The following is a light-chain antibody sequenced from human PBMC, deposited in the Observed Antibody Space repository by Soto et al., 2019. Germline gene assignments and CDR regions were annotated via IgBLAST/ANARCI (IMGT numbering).Light chain of an antibody. Sequence: QSVLSQSPSASGTPGQRGTISCSGINSNIGSNYVHWYQQFPGTAPKVLIYRNRQRPSGVPDRFSGSKSGISASLAISGLRSEDEADYFCATWDDRLSGVVFGGGTKLTVL. J-gene: IGLJ2*01. CDR3: ATWDDRLSGVV. V-gene: IGLV1-47*01. CDR2: RNR. CDR1: NSNIGSNY.